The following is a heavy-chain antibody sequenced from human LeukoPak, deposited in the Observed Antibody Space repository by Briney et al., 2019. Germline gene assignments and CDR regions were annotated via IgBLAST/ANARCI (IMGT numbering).Heavy chain of an antibody. J-gene: IGHJ4*02. CDR2: ISSSSNYI. D-gene: IGHD3-22*01. V-gene: IGHV3-21*01. CDR1: EFTFSTYS. CDR3: ARDAHYYDSSGYFKFDY. Sequence: GGSLRLSCAASEFTFSTYSMNWVRQAPGKGLEWVSSISSSSNYIYYADSVKGRFTISRDNAKNSLYLQMDSLRAEDTAVYYCARDAHYYDSSGYFKFDYWGQGTLVTVSS.